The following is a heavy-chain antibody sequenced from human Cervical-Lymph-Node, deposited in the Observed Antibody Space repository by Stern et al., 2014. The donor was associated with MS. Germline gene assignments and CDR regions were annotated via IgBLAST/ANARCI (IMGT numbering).Heavy chain of an antibody. V-gene: IGHV4-34*01. CDR2: INHSGST. J-gene: IGHJ4*02. Sequence: QVQLQQWGAGLLKPSETLSLTCAVYGGSFSGYYWSWIRQPPGKGLEWIGEINHSGSTNYNPSLKSRVPISVDTSKTQFPLKLSSVTAADTAVYYCARGQMGLLRYFDWPSVHPGFDYWGQGTLVTVSS. CDR3: ARGQMGLLRYFDWPSVHPGFDY. CDR1: GGSFSGYY. D-gene: IGHD3-9*01.